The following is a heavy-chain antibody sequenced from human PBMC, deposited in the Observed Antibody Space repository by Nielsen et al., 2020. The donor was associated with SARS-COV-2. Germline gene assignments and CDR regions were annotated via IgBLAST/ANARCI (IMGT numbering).Heavy chain of an antibody. CDR1: GFTFSTYS. CDR2: ISATSSHI. CDR3: AKSFGWYFDY. D-gene: IGHD1-14*01. J-gene: IGHJ4*02. Sequence: GESLKISCAASGFTFSTYSMNWVRQAPGKGLEWVAFISATSSHIYYADSVKGRFTISRDNAKNSQYLQMNSLRAEDTAIYYCAKSFGWYFDYWGQGTLVTVSS. V-gene: IGHV3-21*01.